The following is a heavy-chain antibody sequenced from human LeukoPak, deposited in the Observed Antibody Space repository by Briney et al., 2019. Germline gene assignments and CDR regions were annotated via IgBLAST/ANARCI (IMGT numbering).Heavy chain of an antibody. CDR2: ISSSGSTI. CDR1: GFTFSSYE. CDR3: ASGAVALTY. J-gene: IGHJ4*02. Sequence: GGSLRLSCAASGFTFSSYEMNWVRQAPGKGLEWVSYISSSGSTIYYAASVKGRFTISRDNAKNSLYLQMNSLRAEDTAVYYCASGAVALTYWSQETLVTVSS. D-gene: IGHD6-19*01. V-gene: IGHV3-48*03.